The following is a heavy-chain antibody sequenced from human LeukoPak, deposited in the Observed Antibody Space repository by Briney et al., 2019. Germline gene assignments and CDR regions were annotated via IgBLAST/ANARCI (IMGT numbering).Heavy chain of an antibody. V-gene: IGHV4-30-2*01. CDR1: GGSISSGSYY. J-gene: IGHJ5*02. Sequence: SQTLSLTCTVSGGSISSGSYYWSWIRQPPGKGLEWIGYIYHSGSTYYNPSLKSRVTISVDRSKNQFSLKLSSVTAADTAVYYCVRGDYGDYWFYNWFDPWGQGTLVTVSS. CDR3: VRGDYGDYWFYNWFDP. CDR2: IYHSGST. D-gene: IGHD4-17*01.